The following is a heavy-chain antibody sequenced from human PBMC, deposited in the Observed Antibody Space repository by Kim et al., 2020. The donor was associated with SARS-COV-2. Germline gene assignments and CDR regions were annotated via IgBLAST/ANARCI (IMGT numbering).Heavy chain of an antibody. CDR3: AKAPSIVVVPAANPRDYYFDY. CDR2: ISGSGGST. Sequence: GGSLRLSCAASGFTFSSYAMSWVRQAPGKGLEWVSAISGSGGSTYYADSVKGRFTISRDNSKNTLYLQMNSLRAEDTAVYYCAKAPSIVVVPAANPRDYYFDYWGQGTLVTVSS. J-gene: IGHJ4*02. V-gene: IGHV3-23*01. CDR1: GFTFSSYA. D-gene: IGHD2-2*01.